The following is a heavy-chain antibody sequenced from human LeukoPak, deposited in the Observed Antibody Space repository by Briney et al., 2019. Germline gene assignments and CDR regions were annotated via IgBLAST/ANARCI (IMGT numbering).Heavy chain of an antibody. D-gene: IGHD3-22*01. CDR3: ARVTGYLDYDSSGYYC. Sequence: ASVKVSCKASGYTFTGYYMHWVRQAPGQGLEWMGWINPNSGGTNYAQKFQGRVTITRDTSISTAYMELSRLRSDDTAVYYCARVTGYLDYDSSGYYCWGQGTLVTVSS. J-gene: IGHJ4*02. V-gene: IGHV1-2*02. CDR2: INPNSGGT. CDR1: GYTFTGYY.